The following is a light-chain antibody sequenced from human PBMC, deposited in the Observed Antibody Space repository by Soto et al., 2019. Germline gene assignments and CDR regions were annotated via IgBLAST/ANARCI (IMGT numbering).Light chain of an antibody. CDR3: QQFGISPWT. CDR1: QSVPRSY. Sequence: IVLTQSPGTLSLSPGERATLSCSASQSVPRSYLAWYQQRPGQAPRLLIYATSTRATGIPDRFSGSGSVTNFTLTISRLEPEDFAVYYCQQFGISPWTFGQGTKVDIK. V-gene: IGKV3-20*01. CDR2: ATS. J-gene: IGKJ1*01.